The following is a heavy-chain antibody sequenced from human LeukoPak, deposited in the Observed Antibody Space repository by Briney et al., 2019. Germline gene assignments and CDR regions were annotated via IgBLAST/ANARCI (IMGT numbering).Heavy chain of an antibody. Sequence: PGGSLRLSCAASGFTFSRYWMTWVRQAPGKGLEWVANIKEDGSKEYYVDSVKGRFTISRDNAKNSLYLQINSPRDEDTAVYYCARAGYYDGNSNPPGYWGQGTLVTVSS. CDR2: IKEDGSKE. CDR1: GFTFSRYW. V-gene: IGHV3-7*02. CDR3: ARAGYYDGNSNPPGY. D-gene: IGHD4-23*01. J-gene: IGHJ4*02.